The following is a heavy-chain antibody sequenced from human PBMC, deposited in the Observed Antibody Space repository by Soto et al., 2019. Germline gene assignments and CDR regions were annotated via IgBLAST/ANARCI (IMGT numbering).Heavy chain of an antibody. CDR3: ARSAPTYYDFCSGYYYYYYMDV. CDR2: MNPNSGNT. J-gene: IGHJ6*03. D-gene: IGHD3-3*01. V-gene: IGHV1-8*01. Sequence: QVKLVQSGAEVKKPGASVKVSCKASGYTFTSYDINWVRQATGQGLEWMGWMNPNSGNTGYAQKFQGRVTMTRNTSISTAYMELSSLRSEDTAVYYCARSAPTYYDFCSGYYYYYYMDVWGKGTTVTVSS. CDR1: GYTFTSYD.